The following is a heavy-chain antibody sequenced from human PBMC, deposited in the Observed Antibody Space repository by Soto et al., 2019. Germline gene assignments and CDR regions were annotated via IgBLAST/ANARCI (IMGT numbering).Heavy chain of an antibody. J-gene: IGHJ6*02. CDR3: ARVYYYYGMDV. CDR2: IYYSGST. CDR1: GGSIISSSYY. Sequence: SETLSLTCTVSGGSIISSSYYWGWIRQPPGKGLEWIGSIYYSGSTYYNPSLKSRVTISVDTSKNQFSLKLSSVTAADTAVYYCARVYYYYGMDVWGQGTTVTVSS. V-gene: IGHV4-39*01.